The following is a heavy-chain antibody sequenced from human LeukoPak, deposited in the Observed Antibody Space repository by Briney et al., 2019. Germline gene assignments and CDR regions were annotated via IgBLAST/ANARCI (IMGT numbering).Heavy chain of an antibody. Sequence: GASVNVSCKASGYTFISYYMHWVRQAPGQGLEWMGIINPSGGSTSYAQKFQGRVTMTRDRSTSTVYMELRSLRSEDTAVYYCARDKGRTSPHWGMDVWGKGTTVTVSS. CDR1: GYTFISYY. D-gene: IGHD2-2*01. CDR3: ARDKGRTSPHWGMDV. V-gene: IGHV1-46*01. CDR2: INPSGGST. J-gene: IGHJ6*04.